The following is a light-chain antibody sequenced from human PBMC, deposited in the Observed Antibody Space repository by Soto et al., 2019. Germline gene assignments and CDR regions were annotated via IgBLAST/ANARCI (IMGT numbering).Light chain of an antibody. J-gene: IGLJ1*01. CDR2: STN. CDR1: SGSVSTSNN. V-gene: IGLV8-61*01. Sequence: QTVVTQEPSFSVSPGGTVTITSGLNSGSVSTSNNPSWYQQTPGQTPRTLIYSTNSRSSGVPDRFSGSILGNKAALTISGLQAEDEADYYCTSYTSSITYVFGTGTKVTVL. CDR3: TSYTSSITYV.